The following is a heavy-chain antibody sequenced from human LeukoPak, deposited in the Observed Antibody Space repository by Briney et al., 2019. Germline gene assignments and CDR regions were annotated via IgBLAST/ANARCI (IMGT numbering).Heavy chain of an antibody. D-gene: IGHD6-13*01. Sequence: GGSLRLSCAASGFTFSSSWMTWVRQAPGKGLEWVAHIKEDGSDKYYVDSVTGRFTISRDNTENSLYLQMSSLRAEDTAVYYCARPRGAAAGTFGFDPWGQGTLVTVSS. V-gene: IGHV3-7*02. CDR3: ARPRGAAAGTFGFDP. J-gene: IGHJ5*02. CDR1: GFTFSSSW. CDR2: IKEDGSDK.